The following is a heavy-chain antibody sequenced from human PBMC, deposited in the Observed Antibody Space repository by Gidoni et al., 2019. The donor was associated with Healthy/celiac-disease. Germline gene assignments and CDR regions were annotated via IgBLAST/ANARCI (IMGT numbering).Heavy chain of an antibody. J-gene: IGHJ3*02. D-gene: IGHD5-18*01. CDR1: GFPCTSYA. CDR2: ISGSGGST. CDR3: AKDRGYSYGYPDAFDI. V-gene: IGHV3-23*01. Sequence: EVQLLESGGGLVQPGGSLRLSCAASGFPCTSYAMCWVRQAPGKGPEWVSAISGSGGSTYYADSVKGRFTISRDNSKNTLYLQMNSLRAEDTAVYYCAKDRGYSYGYPDAFDIWGQGTMVTVSS.